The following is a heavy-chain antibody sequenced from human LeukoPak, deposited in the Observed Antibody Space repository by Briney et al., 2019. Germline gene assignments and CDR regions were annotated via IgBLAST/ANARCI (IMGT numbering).Heavy chain of an antibody. CDR1: GFTHSSNY. J-gene: IGHJ5*01. CDR3: ARGQAFYS. CDR2: IHSGGST. V-gene: IGHV3-53*05. Sequence: PGGSLGLSRAASGFTHSSNYISWVPHAPGKGLEWVSVIHSGGSTYYAVTVNGRFTISRDKSKKRLYLQMNSLRADYAAVYYCARGQAFYSWGQGILVTVSS.